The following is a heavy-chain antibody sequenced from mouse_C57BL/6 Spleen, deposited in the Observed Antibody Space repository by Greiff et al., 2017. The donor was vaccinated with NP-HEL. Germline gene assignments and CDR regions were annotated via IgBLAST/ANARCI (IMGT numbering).Heavy chain of an antibody. CDR1: GYTFTSYW. CDR2: IDPSDSYT. Sequence: QVQLQQPGAELVMPGASVKLSCKASGYTFTSYWMHWVKQRPGQGLEWIGEIDPSDSYTNYNQKFKGKSTLTVDKSSSTAYMQLSSLTSEDSAVYYCARWPGGEAMDYWGQGTSVTVSS. V-gene: IGHV1-69*01. CDR3: ARWPGGEAMDY. J-gene: IGHJ4*01. D-gene: IGHD4-1*01.